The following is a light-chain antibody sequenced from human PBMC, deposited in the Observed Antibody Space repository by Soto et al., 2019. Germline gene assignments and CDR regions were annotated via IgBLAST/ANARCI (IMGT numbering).Light chain of an antibody. Sequence: QSVLTQPPSASGTPGQRVTISCSGSSSNIGSNYVYWYQQLPGTAPKLLIYRNNQRPSGVPDGFSLSKSGTSASLAISGLRSEDEADYYCAAWDDSLSGPVFGGGTKLTVL. V-gene: IGLV1-47*01. J-gene: IGLJ2*01. CDR2: RNN. CDR3: AAWDDSLSGPV. CDR1: SSNIGSNY.